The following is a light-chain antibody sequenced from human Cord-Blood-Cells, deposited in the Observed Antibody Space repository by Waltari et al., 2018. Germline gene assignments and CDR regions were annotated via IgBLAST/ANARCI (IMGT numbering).Light chain of an antibody. Sequence: ASGTPGQRVTISCSGSSSNIGSNYVYWYQQLPGMAPKLLIYRNNQRPSGVPDRFSGSKSGTSASLAISGLRSEDEADYYCAAWDDSLSGRVFGGGTKLTVL. CDR2: RNN. V-gene: IGLV1-47*01. CDR3: AAWDDSLSGRV. J-gene: IGLJ3*02. CDR1: SSNIGSNY.